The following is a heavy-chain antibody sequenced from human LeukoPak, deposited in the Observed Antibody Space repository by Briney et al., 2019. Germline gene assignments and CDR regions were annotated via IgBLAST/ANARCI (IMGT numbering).Heavy chain of an antibody. J-gene: IGHJ4*02. Sequence: GGSLRLSCAASGFPFSSHGMSWVRQAPGKGLEWDSGIIGGGGSTYYADSVEGRFTISGDNSRNTLFLQMNSLRAEDTAVYYCAHGALYQLDYWGQGTLVTVSS. CDR1: GFPFSSHG. V-gene: IGHV3-23*01. D-gene: IGHD2-2*01. CDR3: AHGALYQLDY. CDR2: IIGGGGST.